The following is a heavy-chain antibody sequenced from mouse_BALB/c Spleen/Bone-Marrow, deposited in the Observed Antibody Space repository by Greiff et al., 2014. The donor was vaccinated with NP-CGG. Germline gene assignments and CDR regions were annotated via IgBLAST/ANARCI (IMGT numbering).Heavy chain of an antibody. Sequence: KQSGSELVRPGASVKLSCKASGYTFTSYWMHWVKQRPGQGLEWIGNIYPGSGRTNYDEKFKSKATLTVDTSSSTAYMQLSSLTSEDSAVYYCIRYVGYAMDYWGQGTSVTVSS. CDR2: IYPGSGRT. CDR3: IRYVGYAMDY. D-gene: IGHD3-3*01. V-gene: IGHV1S22*01. J-gene: IGHJ4*01. CDR1: GYTFTSYW.